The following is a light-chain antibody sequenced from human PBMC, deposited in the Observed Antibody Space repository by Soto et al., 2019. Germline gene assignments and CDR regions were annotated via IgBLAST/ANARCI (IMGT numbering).Light chain of an antibody. Sequence: QYPYSLSASLGYVITITFGSSRDIGSDLSWYQQKPGKAPTLLIYAASNLQSGVPSRFRGSRSGTEFTLTVSSLQPEDFATYYCLQDHDDSWTFGQGTKVDVK. V-gene: IGKV1-6*01. J-gene: IGKJ1*01. CDR2: AAS. CDR1: RDIGSD. CDR3: LQDHDDSWT.